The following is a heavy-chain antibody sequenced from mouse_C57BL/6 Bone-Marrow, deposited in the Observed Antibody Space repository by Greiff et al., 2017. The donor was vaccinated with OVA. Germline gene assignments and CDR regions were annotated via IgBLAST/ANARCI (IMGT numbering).Heavy chain of an antibody. J-gene: IGHJ4*01. D-gene: IGHD1-1*01. CDR3: ARVYYYGSSYDAMDY. Sequence: QVQLQQSGAELVRPGTSVKVSCKASGYAFTNYLIEWVKQRPGQGLEWIGVINPGSGGTNYNEKFKGKATLTADKSSSTAYMQLSSLTSEDSAVYFCARVYYYGSSYDAMDYWGQGTSVTVSS. V-gene: IGHV1-54*01. CDR1: GYAFTNYL. CDR2: INPGSGGT.